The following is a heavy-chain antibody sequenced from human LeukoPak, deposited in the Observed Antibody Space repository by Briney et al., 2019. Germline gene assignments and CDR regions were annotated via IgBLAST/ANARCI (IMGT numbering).Heavy chain of an antibody. V-gene: IGHV3-23*01. CDR2: ISYSGGST. D-gene: IGHD3-22*01. J-gene: IGHJ4*02. Sequence: GGSLRLSCAASRFTFSSYAMSWVRQAPGKGLEWVSTISYSGGSTYYADSVKGRFTISRDNSKNTLYLQMNSLRAEDTAVYYCAKNIYYDSSDYYVPFDYWGQGTLVTVSS. CDR1: RFTFSSYA. CDR3: AKNIYYDSSDYYVPFDY.